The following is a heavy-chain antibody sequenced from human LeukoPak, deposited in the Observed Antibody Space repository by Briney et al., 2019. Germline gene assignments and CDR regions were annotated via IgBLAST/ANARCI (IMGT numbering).Heavy chain of an antibody. CDR3: AKGRGSGSYYIPDFDY. CDR2: ISGSGGST. Sequence: GGSLRLSCAASGFTFSSYAMSWVRQAPGKGLEWVSAISGSGGSTYYADSVKGRFTISRDNSKNTLYLQMNSLRAEDTALYYCAKGRGSGSYYIPDFDYWGQGTLVTVSS. CDR1: GFTFSSYA. D-gene: IGHD3-10*01. J-gene: IGHJ4*02. V-gene: IGHV3-23*01.